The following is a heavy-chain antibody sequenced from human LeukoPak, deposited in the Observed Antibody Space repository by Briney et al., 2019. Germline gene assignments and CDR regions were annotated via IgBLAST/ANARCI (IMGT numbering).Heavy chain of an antibody. CDR1: GYSISSSYY. D-gene: IGHD4-11*01. CDR3: ASLPSNTVTHDY. CDR2: IYHSGST. Sequence: LETLSLTCAVSGYSISSSYYWGWIRQPPGKGLEWIGTIYHSGSTHYNPSLKSRVTLSVDTSKNQFSLKLRSVTAADTAVYYCASLPSNTVTHDYWGQGTLVTVSS. V-gene: IGHV4-38-2*01. J-gene: IGHJ4*02.